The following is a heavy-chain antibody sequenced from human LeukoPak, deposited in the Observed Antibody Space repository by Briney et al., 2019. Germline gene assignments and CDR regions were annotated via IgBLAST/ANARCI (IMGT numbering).Heavy chain of an antibody. V-gene: IGHV3-21*01. CDR1: GFTFSSYS. Sequence: GGSLRLSCAASGFTFSSYSMNWVRQAPGKGLEWVSSISSSSSYIYYADSVKGRFTISRDNAKNSLYLQMNSLRAEDTAVYYCARDGPGIWASDIWGQGTMVTVSS. D-gene: IGHD3-10*01. CDR2: ISSSSSYI. CDR3: ARDGPGIWASDI. J-gene: IGHJ3*02.